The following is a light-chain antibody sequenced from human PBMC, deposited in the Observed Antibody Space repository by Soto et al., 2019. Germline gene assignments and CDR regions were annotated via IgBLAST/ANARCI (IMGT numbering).Light chain of an antibody. J-gene: IGKJ5*01. CDR2: AAS. CDR3: QQANSFPIT. CDR1: QGISSW. Sequence: DIQMTQSPSSVSASVGDRVTITCRASQGISSWLAWYKQKPGKAPKLLINAASNLQSGVPSRFRGSGSGTDFTLTITSLLPEDFETYYCQQANSFPITFGQGTRLEIK. V-gene: IGKV1-12*01.